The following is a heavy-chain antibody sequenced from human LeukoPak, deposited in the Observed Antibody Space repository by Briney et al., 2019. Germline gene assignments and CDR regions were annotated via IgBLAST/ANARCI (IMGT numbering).Heavy chain of an antibody. D-gene: IGHD1-26*01. CDR2: ISYDGSNK. CDR1: GFTFNSYA. Sequence: PGRSLRLSCAASGFTFNSYAMHRVRQAPGKGLEWVAVISYDGSNKYYADSVKGRFTISRDNSKNTLYLQMSSLRAEDTAVYYCARRSDIYFDYWGQGTLVTVSS. V-gene: IGHV3-30*04. CDR3: ARRSDIYFDY. J-gene: IGHJ4*02.